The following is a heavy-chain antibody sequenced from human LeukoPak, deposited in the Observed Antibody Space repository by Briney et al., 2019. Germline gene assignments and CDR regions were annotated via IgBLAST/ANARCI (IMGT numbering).Heavy chain of an antibody. CDR1: GFTVSNNY. V-gene: IGHV3-53*01. CDR2: IYSGGST. Sequence: GGSLRLSCAASGFTVSNNYMSWVRQAPGKGLEWVSVIYSGGSTYYADSVKGRFTISRDNSKNTLYLQMNSLRAEDTAVYYCAREGVPAAGTAWGQGTLVTVSS. J-gene: IGHJ5*02. CDR3: AREGVPAAGTA. D-gene: IGHD6-13*01.